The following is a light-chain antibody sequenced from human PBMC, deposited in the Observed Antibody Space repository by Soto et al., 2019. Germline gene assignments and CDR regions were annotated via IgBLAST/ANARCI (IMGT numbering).Light chain of an antibody. Sequence: ETGLTQSPGTLSLSPGERATLSCRASQSVSSSYVASYQQKPGKAPRLLIYGASSRATGIPDRFSGSGSGTDFTLSISRLEPEDFGLYDCQQYGSSPITFGQGTRLES. CDR1: QSVSSSY. CDR3: QQYGSSPIT. CDR2: GAS. J-gene: IGKJ5*01. V-gene: IGKV3-20*01.